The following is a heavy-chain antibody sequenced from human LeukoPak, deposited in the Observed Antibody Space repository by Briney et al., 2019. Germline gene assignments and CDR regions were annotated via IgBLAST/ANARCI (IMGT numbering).Heavy chain of an antibody. CDR3: ARLPVSHLLRFPTIPSGYYMDV. D-gene: IGHD3-3*01. V-gene: IGHV1-8*01. CDR2: MNPNSGNT. Sequence: GASVKVSCKASGYTFTSYDINWVRQATGQGLERMGWMNPNSGNTGYAQKFQGRVTMTRNTSISTAYMELSSLRSEDTAVYYCARLPVSHLLRFPTIPSGYYMDVWGKGTTVTVSS. CDR1: GYTFTSYD. J-gene: IGHJ6*03.